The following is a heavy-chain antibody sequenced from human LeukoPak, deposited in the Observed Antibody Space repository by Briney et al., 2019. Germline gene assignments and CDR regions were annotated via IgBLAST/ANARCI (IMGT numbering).Heavy chain of an antibody. V-gene: IGHV3-21*01. Sequence: GGSLRLSCAASGFTFSSHSMNWVPQAPGKALECVSSISSSSSYIYYADSVRGRFTISRDNAKNSLYLQMNSVRAEDTAVYYCARPHKANWFDPWGQGTLVTVSS. CDR2: ISSSSSYI. CDR3: ARPHKANWFDP. CDR1: GFTFSSHS. J-gene: IGHJ5*02.